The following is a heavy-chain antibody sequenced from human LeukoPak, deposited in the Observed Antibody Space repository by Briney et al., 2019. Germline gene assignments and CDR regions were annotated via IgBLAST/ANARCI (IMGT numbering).Heavy chain of an antibody. V-gene: IGHV3-11*01. J-gene: IGHJ6*02. CDR1: GFTFSDYF. CDR2: IFSGGGTI. CDR3: ARDPDAYGMDV. Sequence: GGSLRLSCAASGFTFSDYFMSWIRQAPGEGLEWVSYIFSGGGTIYYADSVRGRFTISRDNAKNSLCLRMYRLRAANTAVYYCARDPDAYGMDVWGQGTTVTVSS.